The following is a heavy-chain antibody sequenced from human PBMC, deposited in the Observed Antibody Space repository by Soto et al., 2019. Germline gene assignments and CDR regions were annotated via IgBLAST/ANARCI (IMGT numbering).Heavy chain of an antibody. J-gene: IGHJ4*02. D-gene: IGHD5-18*01. CDR3: ATDGGRDGYNYVGY. CDR2: FDPEDGET. V-gene: IGHV1-24*01. Sequence: ASVKVSCKVSGYTLTELSMHWVRQAPGNGLEWMGGFDPEDGETIYAQKFQGRVTMTEDTSTDTAYMELSSLRSEDTAVYYCATDGGRDGYNYVGYWGQGTLVAVSS. CDR1: GYTLTELS.